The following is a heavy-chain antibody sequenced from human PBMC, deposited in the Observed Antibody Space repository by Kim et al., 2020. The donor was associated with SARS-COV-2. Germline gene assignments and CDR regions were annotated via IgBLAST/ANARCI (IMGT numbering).Heavy chain of an antibody. V-gene: IGHV4-59*13. CDR2: IYYSGST. J-gene: IGHJ5*02. Sequence: SETLSLTCTVSGGSINSKYWAWIRQPPGKGLEWIGYIYYSGSTNYNPSLKSRVTISVDTSKNQFSLKLNSVTAADTAVYYCARAHYYGSGNYYSPWFDAWGQGTLVTVSS. CDR1: GGSINSKY. CDR3: ARAHYYGSGNYYSPWFDA. D-gene: IGHD3-10*01.